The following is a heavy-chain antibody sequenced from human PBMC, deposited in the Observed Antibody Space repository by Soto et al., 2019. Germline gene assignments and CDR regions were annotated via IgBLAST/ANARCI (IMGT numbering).Heavy chain of an antibody. D-gene: IGHD4-17*01. Sequence: SETLSLTCAVYGGSFSGYYWSWIRQPPGKGLEWIGEINHSGSTNYNPSLKSRVTISVDTSKNQFSLKLSSVTAADTAVYYCARETDYGGYGSEPGPYYYHYMDVWGKGTTVTVSS. CDR3: ARETDYGGYGSEPGPYYYHYMDV. J-gene: IGHJ6*03. V-gene: IGHV4-34*01. CDR1: GGSFSGYY. CDR2: INHSGST.